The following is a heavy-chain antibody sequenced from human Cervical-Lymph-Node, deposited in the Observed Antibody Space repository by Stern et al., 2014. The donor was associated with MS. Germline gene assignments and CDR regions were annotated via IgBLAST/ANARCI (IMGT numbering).Heavy chain of an antibody. CDR2: IYYSGST. CDR3: ARGGSSSPPFDC. CDR1: GGSISSYY. J-gene: IGHJ4*02. D-gene: IGHD6-6*01. Sequence: QVQLQESGPGLVKPSETLSLTCTVSGGSISSYYWSWIRQPPGKGLEWIGYIYYSGSTDSNPSLKSRVTISVDTSKNQFSLNLSSVTAADTAVYFCARGGSSSPPFDCWGQGTLVTVSS. V-gene: IGHV4-59*01.